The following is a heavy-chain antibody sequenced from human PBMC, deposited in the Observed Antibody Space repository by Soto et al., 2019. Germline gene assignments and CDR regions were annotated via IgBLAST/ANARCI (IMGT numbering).Heavy chain of an antibody. V-gene: IGHV3-23*01. CDR1: GFNFKKFA. D-gene: IGHD6-19*01. CDR2: ISCCGGST. J-gene: IGHJ4*02. Sequence: EVQLLESGGGVVQPGGSLRLSCVASGFNFKKFAMSWVRQAPGEGLEWVSGISCCGGSTSYADSVKGRFSIARDDSTNTLSLQMNKLRVEDTAQYYCAKADGEQWLLPHLDKWGQGILVTVS. CDR3: AKADGEQWLLPHLDK.